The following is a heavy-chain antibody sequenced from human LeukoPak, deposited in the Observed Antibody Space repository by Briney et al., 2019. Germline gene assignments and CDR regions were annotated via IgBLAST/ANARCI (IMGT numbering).Heavy chain of an antibody. CDR2: ISGSGGST. V-gene: IGHV3-23*01. Sequence: GGSLRLSCAASGFTFSSYAMSWVRQAPGKGLEWVSAISGSGGSTYYADSVKGRFTISRDNSKNTLYLQMNSLRAEDTAVYYCAKDPRDPGSRGGYFDYWGQGTLVTVSS. CDR1: GFTFSSYA. CDR3: AKDPRDPGSRGGYFDY. D-gene: IGHD3-10*01. J-gene: IGHJ4*02.